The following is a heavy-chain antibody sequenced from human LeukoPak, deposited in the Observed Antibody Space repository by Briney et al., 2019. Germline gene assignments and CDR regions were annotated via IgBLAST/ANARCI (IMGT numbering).Heavy chain of an antibody. V-gene: IGHV1-2*02. Sequence: GASVKVSCKASGYTFTGYYMHWVRQAPGQGLEWMGWINPNSGGTNYAQKFQGRVTMTRDTSISTAYMELSRLRSDDTAVYYCARDGSAITMHAFDIWGQGTMVTVSS. J-gene: IGHJ3*02. CDR3: ARDGSAITMHAFDI. CDR1: GYTFTGYY. CDR2: INPNSGGT. D-gene: IGHD3-10*01.